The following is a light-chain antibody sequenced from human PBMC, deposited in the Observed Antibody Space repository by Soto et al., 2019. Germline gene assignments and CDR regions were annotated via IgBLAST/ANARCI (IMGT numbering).Light chain of an antibody. V-gene: IGLV2-8*01. J-gene: IGLJ2*01. CDR1: SSDVGGYNY. CDR2: EVT. Sequence: QAALTQHPSASGSPGQAVTISCTGTSSDVGGYNYVAWYQQHPGKAPKLIIYEVTKRPSGVPDRFSGSKSGNTASLTVSGLQAEDEADYYCNSYAGNNDLIFGGGTKLTVL. CDR3: NSYAGNNDLI.